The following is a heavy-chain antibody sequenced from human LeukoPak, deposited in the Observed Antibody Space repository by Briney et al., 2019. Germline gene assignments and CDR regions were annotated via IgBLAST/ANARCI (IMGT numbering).Heavy chain of an antibody. Sequence: ASVKVSCKASGYTFTSYAMHWVRQAPGQRLEWMGWINAGNGNTKYSQKFQGRVTTTRDTSASTAYMELSSLRSEDTAVYYCARAYYGSGSYYLTYWGQGTLVIVSS. V-gene: IGHV1-3*01. J-gene: IGHJ4*02. CDR3: ARAYYGSGSYYLTY. CDR1: GYTFTSYA. CDR2: INAGNGNT. D-gene: IGHD3-10*01.